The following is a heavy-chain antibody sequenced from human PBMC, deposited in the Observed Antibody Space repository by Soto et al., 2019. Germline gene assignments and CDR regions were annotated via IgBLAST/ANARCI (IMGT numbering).Heavy chain of an antibody. D-gene: IGHD2-2*01. J-gene: IGHJ5*02. CDR3: AREYCSSTSCLIWFDP. Sequence: GGSLRLSCAASGFTFSSYSMNWVRQAPGKGLEWVSYISSSSSTIYYADSVKGRFTISRDNAKNSLYLQMNSLRAEDTAVYYCAREYCSSTSCLIWFDPWGQGTLVTVSS. CDR1: GFTFSSYS. CDR2: ISSSSSTI. V-gene: IGHV3-48*01.